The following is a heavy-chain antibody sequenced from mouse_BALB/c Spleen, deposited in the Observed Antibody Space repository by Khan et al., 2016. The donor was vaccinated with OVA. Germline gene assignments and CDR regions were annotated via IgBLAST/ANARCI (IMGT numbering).Heavy chain of an antibody. CDR2: ISSGGDYT. Sequence: EVKVVESGGDLVKPGGSLKLSCAASGFTFSSYSMSWVRQTPDKRLEWVATISSGGDYTYYQDTVKGRFTISRDNAKNPLFLQMSSLKAEDTAMYYCASHLTGSFAYWGQGTLVTVSA. V-gene: IGHV5-6*01. CDR3: ASHLTGSFAY. J-gene: IGHJ3*01. D-gene: IGHD4-1*01. CDR1: GFTFSSYS.